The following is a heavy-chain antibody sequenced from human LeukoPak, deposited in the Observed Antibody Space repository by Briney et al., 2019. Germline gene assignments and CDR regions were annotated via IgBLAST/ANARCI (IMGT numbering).Heavy chain of an antibody. CDR1: GGTFSSYA. Sequence: SVKVSCKASGGTFSSYAISWVRQAPGQGLEWMGRIIPILGIANYAQKFQGRVTITADKSTSTAYMELSSLRSEDTAVYYCAREPLTSGFDYWGQGTLVTVSS. D-gene: IGHD6-25*01. J-gene: IGHJ4*02. CDR3: AREPLTSGFDY. V-gene: IGHV1-69*04. CDR2: IIPILGIA.